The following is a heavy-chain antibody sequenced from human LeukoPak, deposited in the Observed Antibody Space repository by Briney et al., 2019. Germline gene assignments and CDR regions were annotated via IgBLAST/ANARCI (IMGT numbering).Heavy chain of an antibody. CDR2: INVEGTTT. J-gene: IGHJ4*02. Sequence: PGGSLRLSCAGSGFTFTRLWMHWVRQAPGKGLVWVSRINVEGTTTTYADSVEGRFTISRDENTLYLQMNHLRVDDTAVYYCTRGGEEPFDYWGQGTLVTVSS. CDR1: GFTFTRLW. V-gene: IGHV3-74*01. D-gene: IGHD3-10*01. CDR3: TRGGEEPFDY.